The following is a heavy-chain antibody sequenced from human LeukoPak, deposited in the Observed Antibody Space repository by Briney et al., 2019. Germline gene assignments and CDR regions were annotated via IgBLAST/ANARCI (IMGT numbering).Heavy chain of an antibody. CDR1: GFTFDRFT. CDR2: INRRGHT. J-gene: IGHJ4*02. CDR3: AKEVDCPSDCLFFHS. Sequence: GGSLRLACAASGFTFDRFTIHWVRQTPGKGLEWVSLINRRGHTFYADSVKGRFTISRDNSRNSVFLQMNSLRPEDTALYHCAKEVDCPSDCLFFHSWGQGTLVTVSS. D-gene: IGHD2-21*02. V-gene: IGHV3-43*01.